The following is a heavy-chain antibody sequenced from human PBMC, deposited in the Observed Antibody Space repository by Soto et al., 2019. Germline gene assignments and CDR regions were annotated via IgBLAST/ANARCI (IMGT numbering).Heavy chain of an antibody. CDR3: ARPIETGSSGYYH. Sequence: PSVPLSLTRIVSSASISSVSYYPASVRQPPGKGLEWIGSFSYSGRTYYSPSLRGRVTISVDTSNNQFSLKLTSVTAADTAVYFCARPIETGSSGYYHWGQGTLVTVS. CDR1: SASISSVSYY. D-gene: IGHD3-22*01. J-gene: IGHJ4*02. V-gene: IGHV4-39*01. CDR2: FSYSGRT.